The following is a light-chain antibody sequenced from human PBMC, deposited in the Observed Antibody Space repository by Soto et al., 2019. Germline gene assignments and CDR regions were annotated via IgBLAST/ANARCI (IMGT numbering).Light chain of an antibody. CDR2: DVT. CDR3: TSFAGSGTYV. Sequence: QSALTQPASVSGSPGQSIAFSCTGTSSDVGGYNYVSWYQQYPGKAPKLIIFDVTNRPSGVSDRFSGSKSGSTASLTISGLQADDEADYYCTSFAGSGTYVFGTGTKLTVL. J-gene: IGLJ1*01. V-gene: IGLV2-14*01. CDR1: SSDVGGYNY.